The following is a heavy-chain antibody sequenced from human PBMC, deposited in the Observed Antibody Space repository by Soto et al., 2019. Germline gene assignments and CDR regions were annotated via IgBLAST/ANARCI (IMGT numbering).Heavy chain of an antibody. CDR1: GGSISSGGDY. CDR3: ARDTVTTGHNSYWYFDL. CDR2: IYYSGST. V-gene: IGHV4-31*03. J-gene: IGHJ2*01. Sequence: QVQLQESGPGLVKPSQTLSLTCTVSGGSISSGGDYWSWIRQHPGKGLEGIGYIYYSGSTYYNPSLKSRVTISVDTSQNQFSLKRSSVTAADTAVYYCARDTVTTGHNSYWYFDLWGRCTLVTVSS. D-gene: IGHD4-17*01.